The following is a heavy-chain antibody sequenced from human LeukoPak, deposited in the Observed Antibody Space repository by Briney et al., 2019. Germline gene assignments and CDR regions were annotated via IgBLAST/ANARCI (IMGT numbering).Heavy chain of an antibody. CDR2: IYYSGST. J-gene: IGHJ6*02. D-gene: IGHD3-10*01. V-gene: IGHV4-30-4*02. Sequence: PSETLSLTCTVSGGSISSGDYYWSWIRQPPGKGLEWIGYIYYSGSTYYNPSLKSRVTISVDTSKNQFSLKLSSVTAADTAVYYCARDVGYYGSGTNYYYYGMDVWGQGTTVTVSS. CDR1: GGSISSGDYY. CDR3: ARDVGYYGSGTNYYYYGMDV.